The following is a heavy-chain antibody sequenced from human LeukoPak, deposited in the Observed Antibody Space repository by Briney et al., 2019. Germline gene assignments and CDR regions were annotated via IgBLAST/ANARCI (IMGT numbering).Heavy chain of an antibody. J-gene: IGHJ6*03. CDR2: ISHSGST. V-gene: IGHV4-34*01. CDR3: ARDGRGLGFYYYYMDV. CDR1: GGSSSGYY. D-gene: IGHD2-8*01. Sequence: SETLSLTCVLYGGSSSGYYWNWIRQPPGKGLEWIGEISHSGSTNYNPSLKSRVTISVDTSKSQFSLKLSSVTAADTAVYYCARDGRGLGFYYYYMDVWGKGTTVTVSS.